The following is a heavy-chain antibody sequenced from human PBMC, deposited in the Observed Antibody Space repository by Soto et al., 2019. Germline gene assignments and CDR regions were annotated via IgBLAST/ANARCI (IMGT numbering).Heavy chain of an antibody. CDR2: INHSGST. V-gene: IGHV4-34*01. CDR3: ACENRSDRGFTIVVPWFDP. J-gene: IGHJ5*02. D-gene: IGHD2-15*01. CDR1: GGSFSGYY. Sequence: SETLSLTCAVYGGSFSGYYWSWIRQPPGKGLEWIGEINHSGSTNYNPSLKSRVTISVDTSKNQFSLKLSSVTAADTAVYYCACENRSDRGFTIVVPWFDPWGQGTLVTVSS.